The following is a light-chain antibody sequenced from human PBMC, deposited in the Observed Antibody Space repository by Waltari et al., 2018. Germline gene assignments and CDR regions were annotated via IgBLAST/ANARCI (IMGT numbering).Light chain of an antibody. CDR1: TPNIGSNT. CDR3: AVWDDSLSGPG. J-gene: IGLJ3*02. Sequence: QSVLTQPPSASGTPGQRVTISCSGSTPNIGSNTVNWYQQLPGTAPKLLIYTNNQRPSGVPDRFSGSKSGTSASLAISGLQSEDEADYYCAVWDDSLSGPGFGGGTKVTVL. CDR2: TNN. V-gene: IGLV1-44*01.